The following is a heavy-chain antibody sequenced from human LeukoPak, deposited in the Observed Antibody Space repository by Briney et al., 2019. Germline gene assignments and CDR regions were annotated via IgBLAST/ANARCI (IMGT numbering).Heavy chain of an antibody. CDR1: GGSFSGYY. CDR2: INHSGST. J-gene: IGHJ6*02. CDR3: ARRLEWLLLYYYYGMDV. Sequence: SETLSLTCAVYGGSFSGYYWSWIRQPPGKGLEWIGEINHSGSTNYNPSLKSRVTISVDTSKNQFSLKLSSVTAADTAVYYCARRLEWLLLYYYYGMDVWGQGTTVTVSS. D-gene: IGHD3-3*01. V-gene: IGHV4-34*01.